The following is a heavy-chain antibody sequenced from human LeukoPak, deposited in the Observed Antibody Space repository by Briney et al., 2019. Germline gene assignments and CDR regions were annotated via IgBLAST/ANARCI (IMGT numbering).Heavy chain of an antibody. CDR2: INSNYGGT. V-gene: IGHV1-2*02. Sequence: ASVKVSCKASGDPFIGYYFHWLRQAPGQGLEWMGWINSNYGGTDYAQKFQGRVTMTRDTSISTVHMELSSLGFDDTAIYFCAKIWNDWAFDIWGQGTMVTVSS. D-gene: IGHD1-1*01. J-gene: IGHJ3*02. CDR1: GDPFIGYY. CDR3: AKIWNDWAFDI.